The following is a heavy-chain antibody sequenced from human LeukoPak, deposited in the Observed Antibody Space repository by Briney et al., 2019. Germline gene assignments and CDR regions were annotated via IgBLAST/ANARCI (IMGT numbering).Heavy chain of an antibody. CDR2: IYSGGST. CDR1: GFTVSSNY. J-gene: IGHJ4*02. V-gene: IGHV3-66*01. CDR3: ASPVTTFGGGID. D-gene: IGHD3-16*01. Sequence: PGGSLRLSCAASGFTVSSNYMSWVRQAPGKGLEWVSVIYSGGSTYYADSVKGRFTISRDNSKNTLYLQINSLRAEDTAVYYCASPVTTFGGGIDWGQGTLVNVSS.